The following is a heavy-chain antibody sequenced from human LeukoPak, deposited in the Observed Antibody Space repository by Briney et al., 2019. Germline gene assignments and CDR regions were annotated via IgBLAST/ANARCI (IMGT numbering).Heavy chain of an antibody. CDR2: IYYSGNT. Sequence: SETLSLTCTVSVGSISRYYWSWIRQPPGKGLEWIGHIYYSGNTKYNPPLKSRVTISVDTSKNQFSLKLSSVTAADTAVYYCARSGSNSYYFDYWGQGTLVSVSS. CDR3: ARSGSNSYYFDY. D-gene: IGHD4-11*01. V-gene: IGHV4-59*01. J-gene: IGHJ4*02. CDR1: VGSISRYY.